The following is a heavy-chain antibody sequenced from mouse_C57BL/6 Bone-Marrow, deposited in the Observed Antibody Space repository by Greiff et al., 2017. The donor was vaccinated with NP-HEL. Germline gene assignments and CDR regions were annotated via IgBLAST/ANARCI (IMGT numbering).Heavy chain of an antibody. CDR1: GFTFSSYG. J-gene: IGHJ1*03. V-gene: IGHV5-6*01. D-gene: IGHD1-1*01. Sequence: EVHLVESGGDLVKPGGSLKLSCAASGFTFSSYGMSWVRQTPDKRLEWVATISSGGSYTYYPDSVKGRFTISRDNAKNTLYLQMSSLQSEDTAMYYCARAPDYYGSSPWYFDVWGTGTTVTVSS. CDR3: ARAPDYYGSSPWYFDV. CDR2: ISSGGSYT.